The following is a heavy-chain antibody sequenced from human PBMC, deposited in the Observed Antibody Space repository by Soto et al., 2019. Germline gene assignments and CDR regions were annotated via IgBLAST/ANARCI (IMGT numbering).Heavy chain of an antibody. CDR2: IYPGDSDT. CDR3: ARAFHYYGSGSYYNPYYYYGMDV. D-gene: IGHD3-10*01. Sequence: PGESLKISCKGSGYSFTSYWIGWVRQMPGKGLEWMGIIYPGDSDTRYSPSFQGQVTISADKSISTAYLQWSSLKASDTAMYYCARAFHYYGSGSYYNPYYYYGMDVSGQGTTVTVSS. J-gene: IGHJ6*02. CDR1: GYSFTSYW. V-gene: IGHV5-51*01.